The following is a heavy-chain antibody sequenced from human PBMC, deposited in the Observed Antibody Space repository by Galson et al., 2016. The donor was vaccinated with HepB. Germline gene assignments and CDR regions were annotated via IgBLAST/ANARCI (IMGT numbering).Heavy chain of an antibody. J-gene: IGHJ6*02. V-gene: IGHV3-9*01. CDR1: GFAFDDYA. CDR3: AKEIGIADFGLNV. Sequence: SLRLSCAASGFAFDDYAMHWVRQVPGKGLEWVSGIGWDSGRIGYAASVKGRFTISRDNAKNALYLQMQDLRTEDTALYYCAKEIGIADFGLNVWCQGTTVSVAS. D-gene: IGHD3/OR15-3a*01. CDR2: IGWDSGRI.